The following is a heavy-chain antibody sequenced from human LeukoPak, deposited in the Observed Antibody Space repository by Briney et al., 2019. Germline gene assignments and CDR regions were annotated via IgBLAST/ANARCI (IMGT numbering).Heavy chain of an antibody. V-gene: IGHV3-48*04. J-gene: IGHJ6*03. CDR1: GFTFSGFS. D-gene: IGHD2-2*01. CDR3: AGGVPATTYYYYYYLDV. CDR2: ISSSGSTI. Sequence: GGSLRLSCAASGFTFSGFSMNWVRQAPGKGLEWVSYISSSGSTIYYADSVKGRFTISRDNAKNSLHLQMNSLRAEDTAVYYCAGGVPATTYYYYYYLDVWGKGSTVTVSS.